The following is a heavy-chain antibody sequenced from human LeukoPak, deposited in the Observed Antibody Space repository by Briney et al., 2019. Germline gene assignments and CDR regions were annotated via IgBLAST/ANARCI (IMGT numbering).Heavy chain of an antibody. J-gene: IGHJ4*02. D-gene: IGHD2-15*01. CDR3: ARHHGGTYPGLFDY. CDR2: INHSGST. V-gene: IGHV4-34*01. Sequence: SETLSLTCAVYGGSFSGYYWSWIRQPPGKGLEWIGEINHSGSTNYNPSLKSRVTVSVDTSKNQFSLKLSSVTAADTAVYCARHHGGTYPGLFDYWGQGSLVTVSS. CDR1: GGSFSGYY.